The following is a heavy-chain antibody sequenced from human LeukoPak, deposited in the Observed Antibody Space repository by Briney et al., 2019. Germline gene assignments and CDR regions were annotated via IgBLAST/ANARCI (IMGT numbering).Heavy chain of an antibody. CDR1: GGTFSSYA. J-gene: IGHJ4*02. CDR2: ISAYNGNT. CDR3: ARVPGDYARFDY. V-gene: IGHV1-18*01. D-gene: IGHD4-17*01. Sequence: GSSVKVSCKASGGTFSSYAISWVRQAPGQGLEWMGWISAYNGNTNYAQKLQGRVTMTTDTSTSTAYMELRSLRSDDTAVYYCARVPGDYARFDYWGQGTLVTVSS.